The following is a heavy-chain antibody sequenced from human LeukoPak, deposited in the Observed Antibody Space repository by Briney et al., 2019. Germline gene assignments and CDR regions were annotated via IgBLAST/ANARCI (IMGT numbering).Heavy chain of an antibody. V-gene: IGHV1-18*01. D-gene: IGHD3-3*01. Sequence: GASVTVSCKASGYTFTSYGISWVRQAPAQGLEWMGWISAYNGNTNYAQKLQGRVTMTTDTSTSTAYMELRSLRSDDTAVYYCARDLAPNDFWSGYYGVEGLDVWGQGTTVTVSS. J-gene: IGHJ6*02. CDR3: ARDLAPNDFWSGYYGVEGLDV. CDR2: ISAYNGNT. CDR1: GYTFTSYG.